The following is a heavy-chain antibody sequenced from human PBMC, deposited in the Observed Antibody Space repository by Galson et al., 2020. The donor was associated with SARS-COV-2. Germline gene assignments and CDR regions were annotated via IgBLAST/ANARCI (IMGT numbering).Heavy chain of an antibody. J-gene: IGHJ3*02. CDR2: ISYDGSNK. CDR1: GFTFSSYA. CDR3: ARAMGALEFDAFDI. Sequence: TGGSLRLSCAASGFTFSSYAMHWVRQAPGKGLEWVAVISYDGSNKYYADSVKGRFTISRDNSKNTLYLQMNSLRAEDTAVYYCARAMGALEFDAFDIWGQGTMVTVSS. V-gene: IGHV3-30-3*01. D-gene: IGHD1-26*01.